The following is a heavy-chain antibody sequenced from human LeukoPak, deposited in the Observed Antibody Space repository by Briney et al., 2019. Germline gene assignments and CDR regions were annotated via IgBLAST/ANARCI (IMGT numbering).Heavy chain of an antibody. V-gene: IGHV4-59*08. CDR3: ARGVSYYDSSGYYNEYFQH. CDR2: IYYSGST. Sequence: TSETLSLTRTVSGGSISSYYWSWIRQPPGKGLEWIGYIYYSGSTNYNPSLKSRVTISVDTSKNQFSLKLSSVTAADTAVYYCARGVSYYDSSGYYNEYFQHWGQGTLVTVSS. D-gene: IGHD3-22*01. J-gene: IGHJ1*01. CDR1: GGSISSYY.